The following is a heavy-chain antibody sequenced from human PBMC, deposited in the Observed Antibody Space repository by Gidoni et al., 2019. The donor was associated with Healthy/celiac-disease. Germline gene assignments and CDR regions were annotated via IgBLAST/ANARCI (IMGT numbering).Heavy chain of an antibody. J-gene: IGHJ5*02. D-gene: IGHD6-13*01. CDR2: ISGSGGST. V-gene: IGHV3-23*01. CDR3: AKDRGSSWYGGWFDP. CDR1: GFTFSSYA. Sequence: EVQLLESGGGLVQPGGSLRLSCAASGFTFSSYAVSWVRQAPGKGLEWVSAISGSGGSTYYADSVEGRFTIYRDKSKNTLYLQMNSLRAEDTAVYYCAKDRGSSWYGGWFDPWGQGTLVTVSS.